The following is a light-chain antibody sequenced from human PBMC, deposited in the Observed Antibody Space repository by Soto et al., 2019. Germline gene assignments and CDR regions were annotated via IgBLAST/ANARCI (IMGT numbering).Light chain of an antibody. CDR1: QTPIIY. CDR2: ATS. Sequence: DIQLTQSPSSPSASLGDTVTITCRASQTPIIYLNWYQQKPGEAPRLLIYATSNLQTGVPSRFSGSGSGTDFTLTISSLQREDFATYYCQQSYRGPPTFGQGTKVEVK. V-gene: IGKV1-39*01. CDR3: QQSYRGPPT. J-gene: IGKJ1*01.